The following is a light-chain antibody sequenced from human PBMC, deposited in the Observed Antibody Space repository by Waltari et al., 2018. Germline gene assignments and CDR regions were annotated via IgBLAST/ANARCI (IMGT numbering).Light chain of an antibody. CDR2: DVS. V-gene: IGLV2-14*03. J-gene: IGLJ2*01. CDR1: SSAVGAYNY. CDR3: SSYISSSTLEL. Sequence: QSALPQPASASGSPGQSITISCTGTSSAVGAYNYVSWYQQHPGKAPKLMIFDVSNRPSGVSNRFSGSKSGNTASLTISGLQAEDEADYYCSSYISSSTLELFGGGTSLTVL.